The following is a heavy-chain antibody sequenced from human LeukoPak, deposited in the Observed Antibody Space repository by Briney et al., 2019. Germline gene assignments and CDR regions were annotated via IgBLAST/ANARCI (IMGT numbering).Heavy chain of an antibody. V-gene: IGHV4-4*07. Sequence: PETLSLTCTVSGGSISSYYWSWTRQPAGKGLEWIGRIYTSGSTNYNPSLKSRVTMSVDTSKNQFSLKLSSVTAADTAVYYCAREMGPVAVAGTDFDYWGQGTLVTVSS. CDR2: IYTSGST. J-gene: IGHJ4*02. CDR3: AREMGPVAVAGTDFDY. D-gene: IGHD6-19*01. CDR1: GGSISSYY.